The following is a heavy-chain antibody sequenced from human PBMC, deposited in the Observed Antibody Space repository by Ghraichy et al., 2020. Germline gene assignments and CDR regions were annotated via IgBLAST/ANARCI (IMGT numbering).Heavy chain of an antibody. CDR1: GFTFSAHF. J-gene: IGHJ4*02. CDR3: ARPVGNTHHHYSH. D-gene: IGHD4-11*01. V-gene: IGHV3-72*01. CDR2: TRDKGSSYTT. Sequence: GSVKVSCAASGFTFSAHFMDWVRQAPGKGLEWVGRTRDKGSSYTTEYAASVKGRFIVSRDDSKNSLYLQINSLKTEDTAVYYCARPVGNTHHHYSHWGQGTLVTVSS.